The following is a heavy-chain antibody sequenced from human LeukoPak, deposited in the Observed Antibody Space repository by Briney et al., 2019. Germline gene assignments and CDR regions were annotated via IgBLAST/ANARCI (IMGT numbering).Heavy chain of an antibody. CDR3: AKDGASSSWTAFDY. CDR1: GFTFSSYG. D-gene: IGHD6-13*01. V-gene: IGHV3-30*18. J-gene: IGHJ4*02. Sequence: GGSLRLSCAASGFTFSSYGMHWVRQAPGKGLEWVAVISYDGSNKYYADSVKGRFTISRDNSKNTLYLQMNSLRAEDAAVYYCAKDGASSSWTAFDYWGQGTLVTVSS. CDR2: ISYDGSNK.